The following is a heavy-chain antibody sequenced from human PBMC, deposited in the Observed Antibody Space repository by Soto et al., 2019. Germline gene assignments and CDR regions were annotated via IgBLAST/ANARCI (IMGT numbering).Heavy chain of an antibody. J-gene: IGHJ4*02. D-gene: IGHD3-22*01. Sequence: GGSLRLSCAASGFIFSAYGIHWVRQAPGKGLEWVAVISYDGNNEHYADSVKGRFTISRDNSKNTLFLQMSSLGAEDTAVYYYAKDTYYHDTTGYYVFDYWGQGTLVTVSS. CDR3: AKDTYYHDTTGYYVFDY. CDR1: GFIFSAYG. V-gene: IGHV3-30*18. CDR2: ISYDGNNE.